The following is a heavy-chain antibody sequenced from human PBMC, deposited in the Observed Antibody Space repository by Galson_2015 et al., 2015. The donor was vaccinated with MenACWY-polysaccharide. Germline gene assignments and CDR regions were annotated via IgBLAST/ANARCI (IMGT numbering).Heavy chain of an antibody. CDR3: ATRGYYYDRSRSLGG. Sequence: SLRLSCAASGFTFSSYEMNWVRQAPGKGLEWVSYISSSGSTIYYADSVKGRFTISRDNAKNSLYLQMNSLRAEDTAVYYCATRGYYYDRSRSLGGWGQGTLVTVSS. CDR1: GFTFSSYE. CDR2: ISSSGSTI. J-gene: IGHJ4*02. D-gene: IGHD3-22*01. V-gene: IGHV3-48*03.